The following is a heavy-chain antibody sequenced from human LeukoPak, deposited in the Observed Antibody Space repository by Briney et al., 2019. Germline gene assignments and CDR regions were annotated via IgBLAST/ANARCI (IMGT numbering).Heavy chain of an antibody. D-gene: IGHD6-19*01. CDR3: AREGIAVAPFFDY. Sequence: SETLSLTCTVSGGSISSYYWSRIRQPPGKGLEWIGYIYYSGSTNYNPSLKSRVTISVDTSKNQFSLKLSSVTAADTAVYYCAREGIAVAPFFDYWGQGTLVTVSS. CDR1: GGSISSYY. CDR2: IYYSGST. J-gene: IGHJ4*02. V-gene: IGHV4-59*01.